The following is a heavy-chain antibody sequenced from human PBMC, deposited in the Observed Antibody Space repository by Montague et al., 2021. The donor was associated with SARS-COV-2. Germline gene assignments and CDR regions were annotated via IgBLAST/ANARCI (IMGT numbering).Heavy chain of an antibody. CDR1: GFTFSRHE. CDR2: ITSDGGII. J-gene: IGHJ6*02. Sequence: SLRLSCAASGFTFSRHEVNWVRQAPGKGLEWVSYITSDGGIIYYADSVEGRFTRDNAKNSLYLHMNSLRVGDTAVYYCATLARGLFDHGMDVWGQGTTVTVSS. D-gene: IGHD3-10*01. V-gene: IGHV3-48*03. CDR3: ATLARGLFDHGMDV.